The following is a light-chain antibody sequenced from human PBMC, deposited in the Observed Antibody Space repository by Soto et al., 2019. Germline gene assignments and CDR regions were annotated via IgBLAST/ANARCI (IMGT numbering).Light chain of an antibody. V-gene: IGKV3-15*01. CDR1: QSVSSN. Sequence: EIVMTQSPATLSVSPGERAILSCRASQSVSSNLAWYQQRPGQAPRLLIYGASTRATDIPARFSGSGSGTEFTLTISSLQSEDFAVYYCQQYNNWPSWTFGQGTKVEIK. J-gene: IGKJ1*01. CDR3: QQYNNWPSWT. CDR2: GAS.